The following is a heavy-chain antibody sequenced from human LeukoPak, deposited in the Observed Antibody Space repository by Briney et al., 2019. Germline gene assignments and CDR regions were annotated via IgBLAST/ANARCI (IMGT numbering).Heavy chain of an antibody. CDR3: AKNVYYSDNKSPGY. Sequence: GGSLRLSCAASGFTFDSYAMNWVRQAPGKGLEWVSGISGSGSSTNYADSVRGRFIISRDNSKNTLYLQMNSLSAEDTAVYYCAKNVYYSDNKSPGYWGQGTLVTVSS. V-gene: IGHV3-23*01. CDR2: ISGSGSST. J-gene: IGHJ4*02. CDR1: GFTFDSYA. D-gene: IGHD3-22*01.